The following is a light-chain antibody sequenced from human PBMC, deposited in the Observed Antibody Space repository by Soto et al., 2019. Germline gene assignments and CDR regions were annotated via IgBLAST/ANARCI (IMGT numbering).Light chain of an antibody. J-gene: IGKJ4*01. Sequence: EIVLTQSPASVSLSPGGRATLSCRASRTVNSQLAWYQQKPGQAPRLLIYDTFNRAAGIPARFSGSETGTDFTLTINSLEPEDPAVYYCQQRWDWPLTFGGGTKVEIK. CDR3: QQRWDWPLT. V-gene: IGKV3-11*01. CDR1: RTVNSQ. CDR2: DTF.